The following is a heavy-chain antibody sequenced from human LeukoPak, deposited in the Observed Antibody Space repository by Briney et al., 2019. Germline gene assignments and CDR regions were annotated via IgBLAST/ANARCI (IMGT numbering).Heavy chain of an antibody. CDR1: GGSISSYY. J-gene: IGHJ3*02. V-gene: IGHV4-59*01. CDR3: ARTDWLLLNAFDI. D-gene: IGHD3-9*01. CDR2: IYYSGST. Sequence: SETLSLTCTVSGGSISSYYWSWIRQPPGKGLEWIGYIYYSGSTNYNPSLKSRVTISVDTSKNQFSLKLSSVTAADTAVYYCARTDWLLLNAFDIWGQGTMVTVSS.